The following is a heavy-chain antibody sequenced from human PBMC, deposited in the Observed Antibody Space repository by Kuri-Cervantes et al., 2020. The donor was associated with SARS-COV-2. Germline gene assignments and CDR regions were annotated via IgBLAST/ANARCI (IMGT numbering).Heavy chain of an antibody. V-gene: IGHV1-69*13. CDR1: GGTFSSYA. CDR2: IIPIFGTA. Sequence: SVKVSCKASGGTFSSYAISWVRQAPGQGLEWMGGIIPIFGTANYAQKFQGRVTITADESTSTAYMELSSLRSDDTAVYYCASLLSNRGEYYFDYWGQGTLVTVSS. D-gene: IGHD3-16*02. J-gene: IGHJ4*02. CDR3: ASLLSNRGEYYFDY.